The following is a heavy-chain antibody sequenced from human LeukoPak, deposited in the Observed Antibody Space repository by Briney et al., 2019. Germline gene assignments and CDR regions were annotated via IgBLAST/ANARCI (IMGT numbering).Heavy chain of an antibody. V-gene: IGHV3-30*02. Sequence: GGSLRLSCAASGFTFSTYGMHWVRQAPGKGLEWVAFIRYDGSNKYYADSVTGRFTISRDNSKNTLYLQMNSLRAEDTAVYYCAKDRYSDNTGHHYENEYWGQGTLVTVSS. CDR2: IRYDGSNK. CDR1: GFTFSTYG. D-gene: IGHD3-22*01. CDR3: AKDRYSDNTGHHYENEY. J-gene: IGHJ4*02.